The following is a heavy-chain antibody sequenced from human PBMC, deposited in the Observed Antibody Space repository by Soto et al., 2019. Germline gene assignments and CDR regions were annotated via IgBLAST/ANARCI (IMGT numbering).Heavy chain of an antibody. CDR1: GFTFSNYV. CDR3: AREGDDYKGAALDY. V-gene: IGHV3-30-3*01. J-gene: IGHJ4*02. D-gene: IGHD4-4*01. CDR2: IAYDGSNM. Sequence: QVQLVESGGGVVQPGRSLRLSCAASGFTFSNYVMNWVRQAPGKGLEWVAVIAYDGSNMYYADSVKGRFTICRDTSKNTLYLQMNSLRVEDTAVYYCAREGDDYKGAALDYWGQGTLVIVSA.